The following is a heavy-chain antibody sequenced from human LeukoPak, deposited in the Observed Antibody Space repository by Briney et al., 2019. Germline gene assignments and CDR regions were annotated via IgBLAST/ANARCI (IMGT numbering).Heavy chain of an antibody. V-gene: IGHV1-69*04. J-gene: IGHJ4*02. D-gene: IGHD3-16*01. CDR1: GGTFNSYT. CDR3: ARESEAYYFDY. CDR2: IIPVLGIA. Sequence: SVKVSCTASGGTFNSYTISWVRQAPGQGLEWMGRIIPVLGIANYAQRFQGRVTITADKSTNTAYMELSSLRSEDTAVYYCARESEAYYFDYWGQETLVTVSS.